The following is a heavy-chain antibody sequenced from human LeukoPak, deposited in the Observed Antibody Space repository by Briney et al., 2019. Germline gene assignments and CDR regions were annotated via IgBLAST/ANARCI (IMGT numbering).Heavy chain of an antibody. CDR3: ARGGAHDYGDYVVY. J-gene: IGHJ4*02. CDR1: GGSISSYY. D-gene: IGHD4-17*01. V-gene: IGHV4-59*01. Sequence: SETLSLTCTVSGGSISSYYWSWIRQLPGKGLEWIGYIYYSGSTNYNPSLKSRVTISVDTSKNQFSLKLSSVTAADTAVYYCARGGAHDYGDYVVYWGQGTLVTVSS. CDR2: IYYSGST.